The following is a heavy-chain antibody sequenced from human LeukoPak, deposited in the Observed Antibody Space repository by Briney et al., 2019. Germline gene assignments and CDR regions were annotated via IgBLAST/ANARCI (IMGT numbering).Heavy chain of an antibody. J-gene: IGHJ5*02. D-gene: IGHD1-26*01. CDR2: INSDGSST. CDR3: ARVRVGAMDFDP. V-gene: IGHV3-74*01. Sequence: PGGSLRLSCAASGFTFSSYWMHWVRQAPGKGLVWVSRINSDGSSTSYADSVKGRFTISRDNAKSTLYLQMNSLRAEDTAVYYCARVRVGAMDFDPWGQGTLVTVSS. CDR1: GFTFSSYW.